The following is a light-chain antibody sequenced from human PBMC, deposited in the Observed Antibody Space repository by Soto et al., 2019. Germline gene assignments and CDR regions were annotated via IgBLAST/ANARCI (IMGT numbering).Light chain of an antibody. CDR2: GAS. CDR1: QSVTNSY. CDR3: QQYSNWPLT. Sequence: ELVMTQSPGTRSVSPAGRATLSCRASQSVTNSYLAWYQQKPGQAPRLLIFGASTRAAGIPARFTGSGSGTEFTLTISSLQSEDFAVYYCQQYSNWPLTFGGGTNV. J-gene: IGKJ4*01. V-gene: IGKV3-15*01.